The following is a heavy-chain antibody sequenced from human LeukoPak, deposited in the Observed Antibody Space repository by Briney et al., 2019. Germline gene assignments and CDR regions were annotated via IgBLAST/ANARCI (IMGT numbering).Heavy chain of an antibody. CDR2: ISTSGSTI. D-gene: IGHD5-24*01. CDR3: ARDGDGYNYKLDY. J-gene: IGHJ4*02. V-gene: IGHV3-11*01. Sequence: PGGSLRLSCAASGFTFSDYYMSWIRQAPGKGLEWVAYISTSGSTIFYADSVKGRFTIYRDNAKDSLYLRMNSLRAEDTAVYYGARDGDGYNYKLDYWGQGTLVTVSS. CDR1: GFTFSDYY.